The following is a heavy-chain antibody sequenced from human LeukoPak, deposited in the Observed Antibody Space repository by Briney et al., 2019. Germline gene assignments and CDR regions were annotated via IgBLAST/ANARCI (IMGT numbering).Heavy chain of an antibody. V-gene: IGHV4-4*07. CDR1: GGSISSYY. J-gene: IGHJ6*03. CDR3: ARARYYDSSGYPHYYYYYMDV. Sequence: PSETLSLTCTVSGGSISSYYWSWIRQPAGKGLERIGRIYTSGSTNYNPSLKSRVTMSVDTSKNQFSLKLSSVTAADTAVYYCARARYYDSSGYPHYYYYYMDVWGRGTTVTVSS. D-gene: IGHD3-22*01. CDR2: IYTSGST.